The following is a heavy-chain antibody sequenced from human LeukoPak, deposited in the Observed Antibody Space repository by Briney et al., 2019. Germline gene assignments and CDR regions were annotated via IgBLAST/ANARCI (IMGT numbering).Heavy chain of an antibody. J-gene: IGHJ5*02. V-gene: IGHV5-51*01. CDR2: IYPGDSDT. Sequence: GESLKISCKGSGYSFTSYWIGWVRQMPGKGLEWMGIIYPGDSDTRYSPSFQGQVTISADKSISTAYLQWSSLKASDTAMYYCARLQRDKRAGVVVVVAATEVWFDPWGQGTLVTVSS. D-gene: IGHD2-15*01. CDR3: ARLQRDKRAGVVVVVAATEVWFDP. CDR1: GYSFTSYW.